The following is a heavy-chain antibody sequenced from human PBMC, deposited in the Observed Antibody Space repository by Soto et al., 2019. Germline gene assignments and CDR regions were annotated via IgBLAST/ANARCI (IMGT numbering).Heavy chain of an antibody. Sequence: GGSLRLSCAASTFPFSTYWMTWVRQAPGKGLEWVANIHRDEIEKYYMDSVKGRFTISKDNAKNSLYLQMTSLRAEDTAVYYCAGGNALDVWGQGTTVTVSS. CDR1: TFPFSTYW. J-gene: IGHJ6*02. V-gene: IGHV3-7*01. CDR3: AGGNALDV. CDR2: IHRDEIEK.